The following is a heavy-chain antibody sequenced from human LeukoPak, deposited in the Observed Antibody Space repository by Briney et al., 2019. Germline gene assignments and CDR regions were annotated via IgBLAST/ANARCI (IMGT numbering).Heavy chain of an antibody. CDR2: IYTSGST. J-gene: IGHJ4*02. D-gene: IGHD6-19*01. Sequence: PSETLSLTCTVSGGSISSGRYYWNWIRQPAGKGLEWIGRIYTSGSTNYNPSLKSRVTISVDTSKNQFSLKLSSVTAADTAVYDCGRGGDIVGAVAGRGGPYYFDYWGQGTLVTVSS. CDR1: GGSISSGRYY. V-gene: IGHV4-61*02. CDR3: GRGGDIVGAVAGRGGPYYFDY.